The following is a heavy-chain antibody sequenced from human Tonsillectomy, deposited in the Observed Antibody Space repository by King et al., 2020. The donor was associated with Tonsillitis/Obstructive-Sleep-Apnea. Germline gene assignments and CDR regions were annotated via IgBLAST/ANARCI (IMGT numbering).Heavy chain of an antibody. Sequence: VQLVESGGGLVKPGGSLRLSCAASGFTFSDYYMSWIRQAPGKGLEWVSYISSSSSYTNYADSVKGRFTISRDNAKNSLYLQINSLRAEDTAVYYCARGRRPLPGGYYFDYWGQGTLVTVSS. V-gene: IGHV3-11*05. CDR2: ISSSSSYT. J-gene: IGHJ4*02. CDR3: ARGRRPLPGGYYFDY. D-gene: IGHD1-26*01. CDR1: GFTFSDYY.